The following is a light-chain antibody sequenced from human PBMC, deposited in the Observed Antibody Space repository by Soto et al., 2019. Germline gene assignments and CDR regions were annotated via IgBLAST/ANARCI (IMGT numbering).Light chain of an antibody. Sequence: DIQMTQSPSSLSASVGDRVTITCRASQTIGNSLNWYQQKPGKAPQLLIYAASSLQTGVPPRFSGSRSGTDFTLTINNLQPEDLATYFCQQSYNTPPWTFGQGTKVEIK. V-gene: IGKV1-39*01. CDR2: AAS. CDR1: QTIGNS. CDR3: QQSYNTPPWT. J-gene: IGKJ1*01.